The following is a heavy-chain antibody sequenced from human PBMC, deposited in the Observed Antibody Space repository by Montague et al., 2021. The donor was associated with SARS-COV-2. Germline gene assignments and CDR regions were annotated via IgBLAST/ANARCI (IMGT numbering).Heavy chain of an antibody. CDR3: VRDQSPMGFDY. V-gene: IGHV3-21*03. D-gene: IGHD5-24*01. J-gene: IGHJ4*02. Sequence: SLRLSCAASGFTLSNYNMNRIRQAPGKGLEWVSSVSYSSTYIYYADSVKGRFSISRDNAQNSLSLQMNNLRADDTAVYYCVRDQSPMGFDYWGQGTLVTVSS. CDR2: VSYSSTYI. CDR1: GFTLSNYN.